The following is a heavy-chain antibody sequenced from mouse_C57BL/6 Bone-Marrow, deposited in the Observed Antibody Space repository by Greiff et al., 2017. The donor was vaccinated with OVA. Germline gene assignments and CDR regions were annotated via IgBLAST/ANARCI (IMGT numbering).Heavy chain of an antibody. J-gene: IGHJ4*01. V-gene: IGHV1-26*01. CDR1: GYTFTDYY. CDR2: INPNNGGT. Sequence: EVQLQQSGPELVKPGASVKISCKASGYTFTDYYMNWVKQSHGKSLEWIGDINPNNGGTSYNQKFKGKAILTVDKSSSTAYMELRSLTSEDSAVYYCARSYYGAMDYWGQGTSVTVSS. CDR3: ARSYYGAMDY. D-gene: IGHD1-1*02.